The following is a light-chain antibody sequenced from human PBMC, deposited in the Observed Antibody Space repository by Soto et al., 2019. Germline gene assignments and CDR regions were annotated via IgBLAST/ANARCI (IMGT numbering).Light chain of an antibody. CDR1: QSISNW. CDR3: QQYNSYTWT. Sequence: DIQMTQSPSTLSASVGDRVTITSRASQSISNWLAWYQHKPGKAPKLLIYDASSLESGVPSRFSGSGSGTEFTLTISSLQPDDFATYYCQQYNSYTWTFGQGTKVDIK. J-gene: IGKJ1*01. V-gene: IGKV1-5*01. CDR2: DAS.